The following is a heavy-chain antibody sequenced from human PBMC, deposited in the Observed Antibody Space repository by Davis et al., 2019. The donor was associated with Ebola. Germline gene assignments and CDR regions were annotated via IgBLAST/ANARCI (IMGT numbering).Heavy chain of an antibody. CDR2: IYPGDSDT. CDR3: ASLSIYSGYDNYYDMDV. CDR1: GYSFTSYW. D-gene: IGHD1-26*01. Sequence: GESLKISCKGSGYSFTSYWIGWVRQLPGKGLEWMGIIYPGDSDTRYSPSFQGQVTISADKSISTAYLQWSSLKASDTAMYYCASLSIYSGYDNYYDMDVWGQGTTVTVSS. J-gene: IGHJ6*02. V-gene: IGHV5-51*01.